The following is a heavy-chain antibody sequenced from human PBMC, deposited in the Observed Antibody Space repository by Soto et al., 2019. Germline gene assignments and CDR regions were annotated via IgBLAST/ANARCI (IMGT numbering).Heavy chain of an antibody. J-gene: IGHJ5*02. CDR2: ISVYNGNT. CDR1: GYTFTTYD. Sequence: QFQLVQSGAEVKKPGASVKVSCKASGYTFTTYDINWVRQAPGQGLEWMGWISVYNGNTNYAQKLQGRVTMTTDTSTSTAYMELRSLRSDDPAVYYCARGGAYCSSTSCYRWLDPLGQGTLVTVSS. CDR3: ARGGAYCSSTSCYRWLDP. V-gene: IGHV1-18*04. D-gene: IGHD2-2*01.